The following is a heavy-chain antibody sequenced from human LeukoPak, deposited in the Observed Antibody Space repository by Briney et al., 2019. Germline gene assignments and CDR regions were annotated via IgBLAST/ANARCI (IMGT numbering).Heavy chain of an antibody. CDR2: INPSGGSA. Sequence: ASVKVCWKASGYTFTSYYMHWVRQAPGQGLEWMGIINPSGGSATYAQKFQGRVTLTRDTSTSTVYMDLSSLRSEDTAVYYCARVSVYSSGCGYWGQGTLVTVSS. CDR1: GYTFTSYY. CDR3: ARVSVYSSGCGY. D-gene: IGHD6-19*01. J-gene: IGHJ4*02. V-gene: IGHV1-46*01.